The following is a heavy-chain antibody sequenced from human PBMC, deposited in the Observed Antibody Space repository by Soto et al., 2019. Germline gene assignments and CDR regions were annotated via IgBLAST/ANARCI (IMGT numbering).Heavy chain of an antibody. CDR2: IKPRSDGGAT. Sequence: EVQLVESGGGLVKPGGSLRLSCAASDFSFSDSWMNWVRQTPGRGLEWVGRIKPRSDGGATDYAAPVKGRFTISRGESENTVYLNINILTTDETAVYFCTTARRGYHDTRAHYFCSHWVKATRVTVSS. V-gene: IGHV3-15*07. CDR1: DFSFSDSW. CDR3: TTARRGYHDTRAHYFCSH. J-gene: IGHJ4*03. D-gene: IGHD3-10*01.